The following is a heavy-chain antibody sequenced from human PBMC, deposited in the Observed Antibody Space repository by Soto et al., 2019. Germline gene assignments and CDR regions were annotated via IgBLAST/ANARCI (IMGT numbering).Heavy chain of an antibody. CDR3: ARERNTASTHHYYYGMDV. D-gene: IGHD5-18*01. J-gene: IGHJ6*02. V-gene: IGHV5-10-1*01. CDR1: GYSFTSYW. CDR2: IDPSDSYI. Sequence: PGESLKISCQGSGYSFTSYWISWVRQMPGKGLEWIVRIDPSDSYINYSPSFQGHVTISADKSISTAYLQWSSLKASDTAMYYCARERNTASTHHYYYGMDVWGQGTTVTVSS.